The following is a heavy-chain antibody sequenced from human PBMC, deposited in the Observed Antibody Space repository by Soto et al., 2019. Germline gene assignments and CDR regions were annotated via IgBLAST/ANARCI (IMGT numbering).Heavy chain of an antibody. J-gene: IGHJ1*01. CDR2: IYYSGST. CDR3: AREAGYYDSSGGSSGYFQQ. CDR1: GGSISSYY. V-gene: IGHV4-59*01. Sequence: SETLSLTCTVSGGSISSYYWSWIRQPPGKGLEWIGYIYYSGSTNYNPSLKSRVTISVDTSKNQFSLKLSSVTAADTAVYYCAREAGYYDSSGGSSGYFQQWGQGTLVTVS. D-gene: IGHD3-22*01.